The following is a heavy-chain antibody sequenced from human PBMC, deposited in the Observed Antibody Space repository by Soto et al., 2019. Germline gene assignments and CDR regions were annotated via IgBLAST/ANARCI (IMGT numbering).Heavy chain of an antibody. J-gene: IGHJ4*02. Sequence: GGSLRLSCAASGFTFNTYSMHWVRQPPGKGLEWLAAIWYDGTQKYYADSVKGRFIISRDNSKKTLYSEMNSLRAEDTAVYYCARAGGTTVTGLWHFDSWGQGTLVTVSS. D-gene: IGHD4-17*01. CDR2: IWYDGTQK. CDR3: ARAGGTTVTGLWHFDS. V-gene: IGHV3-33*01. CDR1: GFTFNTYS.